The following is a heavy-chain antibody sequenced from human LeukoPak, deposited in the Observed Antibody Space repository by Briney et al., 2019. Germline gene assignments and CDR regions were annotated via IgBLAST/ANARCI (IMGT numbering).Heavy chain of an antibody. Sequence: SETLSLTCTVSGGSVSSGSHYWSWIRQPPGKGLEWIGYIYYSGSTYYNPSLKSRVTISVDTSKNQFSLKLSSVTAADTAVYYCASKGRGITISDYWGQGTLVTVSS. CDR3: ASKGRGITISDY. CDR2: IYYSGST. CDR1: GGSVSSGSHY. D-gene: IGHD3-9*01. V-gene: IGHV4-39*01. J-gene: IGHJ4*02.